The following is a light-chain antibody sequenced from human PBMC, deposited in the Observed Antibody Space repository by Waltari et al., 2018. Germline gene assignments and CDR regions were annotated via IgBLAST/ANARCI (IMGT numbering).Light chain of an antibody. V-gene: IGLV1-44*01. J-gene: IGLJ2*01. CDR3: ATWDDILNNRI. CDR1: SSNIGNNA. Sequence: GQRVTISCSGSSSNIGNNAVDWYQFLPGTAPKLLIYRSGQRPSGIPDRFSGSRSGTSASLAISGLQSEDDAAYYCATWDDILNNRIFGRGTKLTVL. CDR2: RSG.